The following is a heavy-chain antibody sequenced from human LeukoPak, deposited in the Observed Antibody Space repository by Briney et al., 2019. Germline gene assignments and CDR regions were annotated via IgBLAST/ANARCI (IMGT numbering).Heavy chain of an antibody. D-gene: IGHD3-22*01. CDR1: AGSFSGYY. Sequence: KPSETLSLTCAVYAGSFSGYYWSWIRQPPGKGLEWIGEINHGGSTNYNPSLKSRVTISVDTSKNQFSLKLSSVTAADTAVYYCARYYYDSSGYYSGFDYWGQGTLVTVSS. J-gene: IGHJ4*02. CDR3: ARYYYDSSGYYSGFDY. V-gene: IGHV4-34*01. CDR2: INHGGST.